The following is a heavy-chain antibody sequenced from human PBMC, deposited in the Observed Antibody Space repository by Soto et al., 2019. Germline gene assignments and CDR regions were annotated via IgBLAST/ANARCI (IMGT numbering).Heavy chain of an antibody. D-gene: IGHD3-10*01. CDR1: GGSISSSSSH. CDR2: FYNRGTT. V-gene: IGHV4-39*01. CDR3: ARRMGRYGSGSYEAFDI. J-gene: IGHJ3*02. Sequence: QVQLQESGPGLVKPSETLSLTCTVSGGSISSSSSHWGWIRQPPGKGLEWIASFYNRGTTYYNPSLKSRVTISVDASKNQFPRKLSSLTAADTAMYYCARRMGRYGSGSYEAFDIWGLGTRVTVSS.